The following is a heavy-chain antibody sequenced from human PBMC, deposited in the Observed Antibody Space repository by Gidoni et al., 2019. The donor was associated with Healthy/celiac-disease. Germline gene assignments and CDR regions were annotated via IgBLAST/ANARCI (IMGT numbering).Heavy chain of an antibody. V-gene: IGHV1-3*01. Sequence: QVQLVQSGAEVKKPGASVKVSCKASGYTFTSYAMHWVRQAPGQRLEWMGWINAGNGNTKYSQKFQGRVTITRDTSASTAYMELSSLRSEDTAVYYCARDLTGYYYYGMDVWGQGTTVTVSS. J-gene: IGHJ6*02. CDR2: INAGNGNT. CDR1: GYTFTSYA. CDR3: ARDLTGYYYYGMDV.